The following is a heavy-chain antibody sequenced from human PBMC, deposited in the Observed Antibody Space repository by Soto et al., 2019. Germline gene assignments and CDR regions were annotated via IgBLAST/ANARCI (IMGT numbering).Heavy chain of an antibody. CDR2: ISSNSAYI. CDR3: TRDASRDSSARGWFDP. D-gene: IGHD6-13*01. V-gene: IGHV3-21*01. Sequence: ETLSLTCAVYGGSFSGYYWNWIRQPPGKGLEWVSTISSNSAYIYYTDALRGRFTISRDNAKNSLHLQMNSLRAEDTAVYYCTRDASRDSSARGWFDPWGPGTLVTVSS. CDR1: GGSFSGYY. J-gene: IGHJ5*02.